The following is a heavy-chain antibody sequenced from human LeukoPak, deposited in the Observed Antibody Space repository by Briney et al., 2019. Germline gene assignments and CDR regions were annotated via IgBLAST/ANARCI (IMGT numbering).Heavy chain of an antibody. CDR2: IRSKVYGGTT. Sequence: GGSLRLSCTASGFTFGDYAMSWVRQAPGKGLEWVGFIRSKVYGGTTEYAASVKGRFSISRDDSESIAYLQMNSLKTEDTAVYYCNREDMYYDFWSGLDYWGQGTLVTVSS. D-gene: IGHD3-3*01. CDR3: NREDMYYDFWSGLDY. J-gene: IGHJ4*02. V-gene: IGHV3-49*04. CDR1: GFTFGDYA.